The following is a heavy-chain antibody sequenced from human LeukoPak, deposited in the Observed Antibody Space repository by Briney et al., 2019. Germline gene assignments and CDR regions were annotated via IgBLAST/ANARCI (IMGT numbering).Heavy chain of an antibody. CDR3: AKVLGGTGYFDY. V-gene: IGHV3-33*06. D-gene: IGHD3-16*01. J-gene: IGHJ4*02. Sequence: GGSLRLSCAASGFTFRTYGMHWVRKAPGKGLEWVAAIWNDGSSKHYGDSVKGRFTISRDNSKNTVYLQMNSLRVEDTAVYYCAKVLGGTGYFDYWGQGTLVTVSS. CDR1: GFTFRTYG. CDR2: IWNDGSSK.